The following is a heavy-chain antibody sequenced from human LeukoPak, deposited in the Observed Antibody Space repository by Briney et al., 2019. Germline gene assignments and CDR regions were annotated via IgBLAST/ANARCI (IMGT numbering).Heavy chain of an antibody. Sequence: SVKVSCKASGGTFSSTAFSWLRQAPGQGLQWMGTIIPIFGTVNYAQKSQARVTITADESTDTAYMELRSLTSEDTAVYYCATEMSSTWYAAFDIWGQGTMVTVSS. CDR1: GGTFSSTA. D-gene: IGHD6-13*01. V-gene: IGHV1-69*13. CDR2: IIPIFGTV. J-gene: IGHJ3*02. CDR3: ATEMSSTWYAAFDI.